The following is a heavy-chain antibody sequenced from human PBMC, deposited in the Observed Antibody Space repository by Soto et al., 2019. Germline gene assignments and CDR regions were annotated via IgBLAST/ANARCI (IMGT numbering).Heavy chain of an antibody. D-gene: IGHD6-19*01. V-gene: IGHV4-31*03. Sequence: QVQLQESGPELVKPSQTLSLTCTVSGGSISSNGHYWTWIRQHPGKGLEWIAYIYYTGNTYCNPSLKSRLSISVDTSKNQSSLTLRSVTAADTAVYYCAREQWGFDSWGQGTLVTVSS. CDR2: IYYTGNT. CDR1: GGSISSNGHY. CDR3: AREQWGFDS. J-gene: IGHJ4*02.